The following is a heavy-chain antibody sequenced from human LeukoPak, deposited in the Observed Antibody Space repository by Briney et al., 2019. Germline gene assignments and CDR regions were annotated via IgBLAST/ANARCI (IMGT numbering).Heavy chain of an antibody. CDR1: GFSFSSYE. Sequence: GGSLRLSCAASGFSFSSYEMNWVRQAPGKGLEWVSSISSSSSYIYYADSVKGRFTISRDNAKNSLYLQMNSLRAEDTAVYYCARSGSSWYVDYWGQGTLVTVSS. CDR3: ARSGSSWYVDY. CDR2: ISSSSSYI. V-gene: IGHV3-21*01. J-gene: IGHJ4*02. D-gene: IGHD6-13*01.